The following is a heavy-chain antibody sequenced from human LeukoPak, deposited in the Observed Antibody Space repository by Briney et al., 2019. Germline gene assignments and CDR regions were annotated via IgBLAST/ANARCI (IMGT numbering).Heavy chain of an antibody. Sequence: PGGSLRLSCTASGFTFGDYAMSLVRPAPGKGLEWVGFIRSKAYGGTTEYAACVKGRFTISRDDSKSIAYLQMNSLKTEDTAVYYCRGVVANIAFDIWGQGTMVTVSS. CDR2: IRSKAYGGTT. CDR3: RGVVANIAFDI. D-gene: IGHD3-22*01. CDR1: GFTFGDYA. V-gene: IGHV3-49*04. J-gene: IGHJ3*02.